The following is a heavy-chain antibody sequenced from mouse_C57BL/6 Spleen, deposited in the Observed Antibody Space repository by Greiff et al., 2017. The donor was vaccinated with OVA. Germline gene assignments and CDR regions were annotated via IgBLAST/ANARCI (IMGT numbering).Heavy chain of an antibody. CDR1: GYSITSGYD. CDR2: ISYSGST. D-gene: IGHD1-1*01. J-gene: IGHJ3*01. CDR3: ARGTQLLPLAY. Sequence: VQLQQSGPGMVKPSQSLSLPCTVTGYSITSGYDWHWIRHFPGNKLEWMGYISYSGSTNYNPSLKSRISITHDTSKNHFFLKLNSVTTEDTATYYCARGTQLLPLAYWGQGTLVTVSA. V-gene: IGHV3-1*01.